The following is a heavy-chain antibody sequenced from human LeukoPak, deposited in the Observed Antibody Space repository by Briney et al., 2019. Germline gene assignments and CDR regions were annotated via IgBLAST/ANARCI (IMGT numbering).Heavy chain of an antibody. CDR2: FDPENSKT. Sequence: GASVKVSCKVSGYTLTELSMHWVRQAPGKGLEWMGGFDPENSKTIYAQKFQGRVTITADESTSTAYMELSSLRSEDTAVYYCARGQYNWNSFFDYWGQGTLVTVSS. V-gene: IGHV1-24*01. D-gene: IGHD1-7*01. CDR3: ARGQYNWNSFFDY. CDR1: GYTLTELS. J-gene: IGHJ4*02.